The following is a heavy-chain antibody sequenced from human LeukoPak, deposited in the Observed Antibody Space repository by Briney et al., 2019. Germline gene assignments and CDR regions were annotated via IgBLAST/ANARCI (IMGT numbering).Heavy chain of an antibody. CDR3: ARDKGSSWSDAFDI. J-gene: IGHJ3*02. Sequence: GGSLRLSCAASGFTVSSNYVTWVRQAPGKGLEWVSVISIPSSITYADSVKGRFTTSRDNSKNTLYLQMNSLRADDTAVYYCARDKGSSWSDAFDIWGQGTMVTVSS. V-gene: IGHV3-53*01. CDR2: ISIPSSI. CDR1: GFTVSSNY. D-gene: IGHD6-13*01.